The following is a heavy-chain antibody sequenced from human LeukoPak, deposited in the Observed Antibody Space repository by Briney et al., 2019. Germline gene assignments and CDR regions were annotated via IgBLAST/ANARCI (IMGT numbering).Heavy chain of an antibody. V-gene: IGHV4-38-2*02. CDR3: ARLSNYYGSGSYYSPGYYFDY. CDR1: GYSISSGYY. Sequence: SETLSLTCTVSGYSISSGYYWGWIRQPPGKGLEWIGSIYHSGRTYYNPSLKSRVTISVDTSKNQFSLKLSSVTAADTAVYYCARLSNYYGSGSYYSPGYYFDYWGQGTLVTVSS. D-gene: IGHD3-10*01. CDR2: IYHSGRT. J-gene: IGHJ4*02.